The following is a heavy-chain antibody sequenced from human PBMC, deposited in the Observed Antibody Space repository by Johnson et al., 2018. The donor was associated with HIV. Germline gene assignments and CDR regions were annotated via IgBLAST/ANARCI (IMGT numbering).Heavy chain of an antibody. Sequence: QVQLVESGGGVVQPGGSLRLSCAASGFTFNTYGMDWVRQAPGKGLEWVAFIRYDGNSKYYIDSVKGRFTISRDNSKNTLYLQMGSLRAEDMAVYYCAREASGSLDAFDIWGQGTMVTVSS. J-gene: IGHJ3*02. CDR1: GFTFNTYG. CDR3: AREASGSLDAFDI. V-gene: IGHV3-30*02. D-gene: IGHD1-26*01. CDR2: IRYDGNSK.